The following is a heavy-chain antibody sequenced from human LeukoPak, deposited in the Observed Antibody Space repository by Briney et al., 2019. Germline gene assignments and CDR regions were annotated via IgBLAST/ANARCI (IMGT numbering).Heavy chain of an antibody. D-gene: IGHD5-18*01. J-gene: IGHJ4*02. CDR3: ARAEAAMVTYYFDY. CDR1: AYSISSGYY. V-gene: IGHV4-38-2*02. CDR2: INHSGST. Sequence: PSETLSLTCTVSAYSISSGYYWGWIRQPPGKGLEWIGEINHSGSTNYNPSLKSRVTISVDTSKNQFSLKLSSVTAADTAVYYCARAEAAMVTYYFDYWGQGTLVTVSS.